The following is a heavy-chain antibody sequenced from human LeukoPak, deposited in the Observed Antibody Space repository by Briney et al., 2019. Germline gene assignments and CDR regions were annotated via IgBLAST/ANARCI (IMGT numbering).Heavy chain of an antibody. J-gene: IGHJ3*02. V-gene: IGHV3-21*01. CDR1: AFSFSSYD. CDR3: AKDLRIRSGYYFYDAFDI. D-gene: IGHD3-22*01. Sequence: GGSLRLSCVASAFSFSSYDMAWVRQAPGKGLEWVPSISRRSKDIYYSDSVKGRFTIFRDDAKNSLSLQMNSLRAEDTAVYYCAKDLRIRSGYYFYDAFDIWGQGTMVTVSS. CDR2: ISRRSKDI.